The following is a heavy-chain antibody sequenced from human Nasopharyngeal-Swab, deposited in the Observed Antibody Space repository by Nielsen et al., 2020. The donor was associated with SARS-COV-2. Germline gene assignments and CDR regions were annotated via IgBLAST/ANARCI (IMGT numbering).Heavy chain of an antibody. CDR3: ARDHCSSTSCYLPGHYFDY. Sequence: GESLKISCAASGFTFSSYWMSWVRQAPGKGLEWVANIKQDGSEKYYVDSVKGRFTISRDNAKNSLYLQMNSLRAEDTAVYYCARDHCSSTSCYLPGHYFDYWGQGTLVTVSS. V-gene: IGHV3-7*01. D-gene: IGHD2-2*01. CDR2: IKQDGSEK. J-gene: IGHJ4*02. CDR1: GFTFSSYW.